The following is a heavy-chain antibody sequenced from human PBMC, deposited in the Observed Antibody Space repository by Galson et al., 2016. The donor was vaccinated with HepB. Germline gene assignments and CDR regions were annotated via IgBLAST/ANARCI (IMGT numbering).Heavy chain of an antibody. D-gene: IGHD2-2*01. V-gene: IGHV3-23*01. CDR1: GFTISNYV. J-gene: IGHJ4*02. Sequence: SLRLSCAASGFTISNYVMTWVRQAPGMGLEWVSGISTTGSTTYYADSVKGRFTISRDNSKNTLYLQMNNLRGEDAAVYYCARGCGRPSCPYYFDHWGQGTLVTVSS. CDR2: ISTTGSTT. CDR3: ARGCGRPSCPYYFDH.